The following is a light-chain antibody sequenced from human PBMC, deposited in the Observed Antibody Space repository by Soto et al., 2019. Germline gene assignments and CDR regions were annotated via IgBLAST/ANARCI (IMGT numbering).Light chain of an antibody. Sequence: QSVLTQSPSASGTPGQRVIISCSGSSSNIGRNYVNWYQQVPGTAPTLLIYSNNERPSGAPDRISGSKSGTSASLAISGLRSEDEADYYCAAWDDSLSAYVFGTGTKLTVL. J-gene: IGLJ1*01. V-gene: IGLV1-47*02. CDR1: SSNIGRNY. CDR3: AAWDDSLSAYV. CDR2: SNN.